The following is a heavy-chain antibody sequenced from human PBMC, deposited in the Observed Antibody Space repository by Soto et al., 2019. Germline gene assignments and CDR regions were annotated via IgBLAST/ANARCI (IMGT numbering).Heavy chain of an antibody. CDR1: GGSISSYY. Sequence: PSETLSLTCSVSGGSISSYYWSWIRQPPGKGLEWIAYIYYSVTSYNPSLKSRVSISLDTSKNQFSLKLSSVTAADTAVNYCARTYDGSGPNSGGYSFDIWGQGTMVT. CDR2: IYYSVT. CDR3: ARTYDGSGPNSGGYSFDI. V-gene: IGHV4-59*01. D-gene: IGHD3-22*01. J-gene: IGHJ3*02.